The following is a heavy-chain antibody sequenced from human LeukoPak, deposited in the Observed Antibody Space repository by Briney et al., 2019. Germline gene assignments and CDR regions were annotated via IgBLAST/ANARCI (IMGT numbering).Heavy chain of an antibody. V-gene: IGHV4-38-2*01. CDR3: ARHYYDSSGHHFDY. D-gene: IGHD3-22*01. CDR2: IYHSGST. J-gene: IGHJ4*02. Sequence: PSETLSLTCAVSGYSISSGYYWGWIRQPPGKGLDWIGSIYHSGSTYKNPSLKSRVTISVDTSKNQCSLKLSSVTAADTAVYYCARHYYDSSGHHFDYWGQGTLVTVSS. CDR1: GYSISSGYY.